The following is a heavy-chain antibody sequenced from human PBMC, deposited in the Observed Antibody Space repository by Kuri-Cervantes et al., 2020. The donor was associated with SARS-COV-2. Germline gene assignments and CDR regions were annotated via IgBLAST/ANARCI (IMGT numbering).Heavy chain of an antibody. J-gene: IGHJ4*02. CDR2: ITRSSVYI. CDR3: ASRYSSSWYAVDY. D-gene: IGHD6-13*01. V-gene: IGHV3-21*01. CDR1: GFTFSSYG. Sequence: GGSLRLSCAASGFTFSSYGMHWVRQAPGKGLEWVSSITRSSVYISYADSVKGRFTISRDNSKNTLYLQMNSLRAEDTAVYYCASRYSSSWYAVDYWGQGTLVTVSS.